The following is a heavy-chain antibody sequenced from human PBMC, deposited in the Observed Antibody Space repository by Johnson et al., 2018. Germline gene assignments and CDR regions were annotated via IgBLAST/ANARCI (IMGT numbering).Heavy chain of an antibody. V-gene: IGHV1-46*01. D-gene: IGHD7-27*01. CDR1: GYTFSSYY. Sequence: QVQLVESGAEVKKPGASVKVCCKASGYTFSSYYMHWVQQAPGQGLEWMGIINANSGSTFYAQRFQGRVTMTRDTYTSTLYMELRSLRSEDAAVFYCARALTVISNDALDIWGQGTMVTVSS. CDR3: ARALTVISNDALDI. CDR2: INANSGST. J-gene: IGHJ3*02.